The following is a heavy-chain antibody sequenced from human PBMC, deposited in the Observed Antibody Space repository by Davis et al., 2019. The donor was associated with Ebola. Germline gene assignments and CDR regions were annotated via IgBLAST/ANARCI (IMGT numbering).Heavy chain of an antibody. D-gene: IGHD3-22*01. CDR2: IKPDGSEK. V-gene: IGHV3-7*03. Sequence: GESLKISCAASGFTFSTYWMSWVRQTPGKGLEWLANIKPDGSEKYYLDSVKGRFTISRDNAKNSLYLQMNSLRAEDTAVYYCARGDYYDSTFADAFDIWGQGTVVSVSS. CDR3: ARGDYYDSTFADAFDI. J-gene: IGHJ3*02. CDR1: GFTFSTYW.